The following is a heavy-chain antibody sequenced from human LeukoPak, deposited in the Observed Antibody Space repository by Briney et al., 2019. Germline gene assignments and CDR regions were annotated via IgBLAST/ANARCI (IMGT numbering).Heavy chain of an antibody. Sequence: PGGSLRLSCAASGFTFSSYSMNWVRQAPGKGLEWVSSISSSSSYIYYADSVKGRFTISRDNAKNSLYLQMNSLRAEDTAVYYCAKDPTRYYYMDVWGKGTTVTVSS. CDR3: AKDPTRYYYMDV. D-gene: IGHD1-1*01. V-gene: IGHV3-21*01. CDR1: GFTFSSYS. J-gene: IGHJ6*03. CDR2: ISSSSSYI.